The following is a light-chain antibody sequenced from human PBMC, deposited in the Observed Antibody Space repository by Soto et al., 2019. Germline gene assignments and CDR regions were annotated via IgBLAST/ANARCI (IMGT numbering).Light chain of an antibody. V-gene: IGKV3D-20*02. J-gene: IGKJ3*01. CDR2: DAS. CDR1: QIVSSSY. Sequence: ECVLTQSPGTPSLYPGERATLSCRASQIVSSSYLAWYQQKPGQAPRLLIYDASNRATGIPARFSGSGSGTDFTLTISSLEPEDFAVYYCQQRSNWPPFTFGPGTKVDIK. CDR3: QQRSNWPPFT.